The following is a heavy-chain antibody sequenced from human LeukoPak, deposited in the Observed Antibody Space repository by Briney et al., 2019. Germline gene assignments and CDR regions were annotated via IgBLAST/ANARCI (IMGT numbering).Heavy chain of an antibody. CDR1: GDTFTGYF. CDR3: AYGRSYCGGHCYAGSFDY. J-gene: IGHJ4*02. D-gene: IGHD2-21*01. Sequence: ASVKVSCKASGDTFTGYFWHCVRQAPGQGLEWMGWINPNSGDTNHAQKFQGRVTMTRDTSINTAYMELSRLRSDDTAVYYCAYGRSYCGGHCYAGSFDYWGQGTLVTVSS. V-gene: IGHV1-2*02. CDR2: INPNSGDT.